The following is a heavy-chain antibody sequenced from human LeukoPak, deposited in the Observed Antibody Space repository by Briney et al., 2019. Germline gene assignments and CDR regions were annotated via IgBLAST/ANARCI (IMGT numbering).Heavy chain of an antibody. CDR2: IIPIFGTT. Sequence: ASVKVSCKASGGTFSSYAISWVRQAPGQGLEWMGGIIPIFGTTNYAQKFQGRVTITTDESTSTAYMELSSLRSEDTAVYYCASVTVTTWAPDGHMXVWGKGTTVTVSS. J-gene: IGHJ6*03. D-gene: IGHD4-11*01. CDR3: ASVTVTTWAPDGHMXV. CDR1: GGTFSSYA. V-gene: IGHV1-69*05.